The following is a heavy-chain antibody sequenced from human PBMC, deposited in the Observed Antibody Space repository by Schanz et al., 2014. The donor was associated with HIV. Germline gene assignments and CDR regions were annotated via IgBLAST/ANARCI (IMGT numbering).Heavy chain of an antibody. CDR3: ALSRPSGYGGSWYFDL. Sequence: EVQLLESGGTLVHPGGSLRLSCAASGFIFDDYAMYWVRQVPGKGLEWVSVISGSGGSAYYGDSVKGRFTISRDNSKNTLYLQMNSLRAEDTAVYYCALSRPSGYGGSWYFDLWGRGTLVAVSS. J-gene: IGHJ2*01. D-gene: IGHD2-15*01. V-gene: IGHV3-23*01. CDR2: ISGSGGSA. CDR1: GFIFDDYA.